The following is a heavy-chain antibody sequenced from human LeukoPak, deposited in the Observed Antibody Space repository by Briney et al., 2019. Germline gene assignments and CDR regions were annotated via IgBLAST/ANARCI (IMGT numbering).Heavy chain of an antibody. CDR1: GFTFSGYA. D-gene: IGHD2-15*01. CDR3: VKGQWGYCSGGSCYWFDP. V-gene: IGHV3-64D*06. J-gene: IGHJ5*02. CDR2: ISSNGGST. Sequence: GGSLRLSCSASGFTFSGYAMHWVRQAPGKGLEYVSAISSNGGSTYYADSVKGRFTISRDNSKNTLYLQMSSLRAEDTAVSYCVKGQWGYCSGGSCYWFDPWGQGTLVTVSS.